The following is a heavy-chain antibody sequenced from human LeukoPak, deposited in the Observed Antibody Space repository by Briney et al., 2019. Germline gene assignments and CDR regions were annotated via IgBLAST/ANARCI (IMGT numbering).Heavy chain of an antibody. CDR2: ISYDGRNQ. J-gene: IGHJ4*02. V-gene: IGHV3-30*18. CDR1: GFSFTTYG. D-gene: IGHD1-26*01. CDR3: VKDRTINGRSSPFDS. Sequence: ATSLRLSCAASGFSFTTYGMHWVRQAPLKGLEWLAAISYDGRNQNYADSVKGRFTIFRDNSQNTLYLQMNSLRAEDTALYYCVKDRTINGRSSPFDSWGQGTLVTVSS.